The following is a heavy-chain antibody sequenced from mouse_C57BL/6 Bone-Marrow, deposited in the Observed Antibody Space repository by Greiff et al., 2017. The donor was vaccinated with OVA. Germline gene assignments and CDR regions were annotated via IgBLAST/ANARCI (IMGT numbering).Heavy chain of an antibody. CDR1: GYTFTSYW. CDR2: IDPSDSYT. Sequence: VQLQQPGAELVKPGASVTLSCKASGYTFTSYWMQWVKQRPGQGLEWIGEIDPSDSYTNYNQKFKGKATLTVDTSSSTAYMQLSSLTSEDSAVYYCANYYGSSFTSFAYWGQGTLVTVSA. J-gene: IGHJ3*01. V-gene: IGHV1-50*01. D-gene: IGHD1-1*01. CDR3: ANYYGSSFTSFAY.